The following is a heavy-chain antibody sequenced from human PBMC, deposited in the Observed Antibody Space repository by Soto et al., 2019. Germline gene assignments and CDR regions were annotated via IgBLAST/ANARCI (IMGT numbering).Heavy chain of an antibody. J-gene: IGHJ4*02. Sequence: EVQLVESGGGLVQPGGSLRLSCAASGFTVSSNYMSWVRQAPGKGLEWVSVIYSGGSTYYAASMNGRFTISRDNSNNTLYLKMNSLRAEDTAVYYCARRSGYYIFDYWGQGTLVTVSS. V-gene: IGHV3-66*01. D-gene: IGHD3-3*01. CDR2: IYSGGST. CDR1: GFTVSSNY. CDR3: ARRSGYYIFDY.